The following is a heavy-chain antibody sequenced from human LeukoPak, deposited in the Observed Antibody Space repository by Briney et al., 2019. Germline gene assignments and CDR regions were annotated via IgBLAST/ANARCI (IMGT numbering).Heavy chain of an antibody. CDR3: AKVTYYDFWSGYPQVSYFDY. CDR2: ISWNSGSI. CDR1: GFTFDDYA. J-gene: IGHJ4*02. Sequence: PRRSLRLSCAASGFTFDDYAMHWVRQAPGKGLEWVSGISWNSGSIGYADSVKGRFTISRDNAKNSLYLQMNSLRAEDTALYYCAKVTYYDFWSGYPQVSYFDYWGQGTLVTVSS. V-gene: IGHV3-9*01. D-gene: IGHD3-3*01.